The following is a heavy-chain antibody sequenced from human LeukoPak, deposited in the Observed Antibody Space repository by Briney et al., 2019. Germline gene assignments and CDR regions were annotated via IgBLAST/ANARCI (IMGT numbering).Heavy chain of an antibody. CDR2: LSGSGYNT. Sequence: GGSLRLSCAASGFTFTNYGMSWVRQAPGQGLEFVSALSGSGYNTYYADSVQGRFTISRDNSKNTLYLQLNSLRSEDTAVYYFGKERGFREPFDYWGQGTLVTVSS. CDR1: GFTFTNYG. J-gene: IGHJ4*02. D-gene: IGHD5-24*01. CDR3: GKERGFREPFDY. V-gene: IGHV3-23*01.